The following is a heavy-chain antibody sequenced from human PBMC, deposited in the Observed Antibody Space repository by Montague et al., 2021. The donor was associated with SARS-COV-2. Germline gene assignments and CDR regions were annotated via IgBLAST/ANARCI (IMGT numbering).Heavy chain of an antibody. V-gene: IGHV4-59*12. D-gene: IGHD3-3*01. Sequence: SETLSLTCTVSGGSISTYYWSWIRQPPGKGLEWIGYIYYSGSTNYNPSLTSRVTISVDTSKNQFSLKLSSVTAADTAVYYCARGSSYKIFGVVIDDAFDIWGQGTMVTVSS. CDR1: GGSISTYY. CDR2: IYYSGST. J-gene: IGHJ3*02. CDR3: ARGSSYKIFGVVIDDAFDI.